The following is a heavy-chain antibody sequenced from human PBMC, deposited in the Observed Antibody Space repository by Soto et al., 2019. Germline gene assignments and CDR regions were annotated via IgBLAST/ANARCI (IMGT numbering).Heavy chain of an antibody. Sequence: SVKVSCKASGFTFTSSAVQWVRQARGQRLEWIGWIVVGSGNTNYAQKFQERVTITRDMSTSTAYMELSSLRSEDTAVYYCAAAGYCSSTSCYNWFDPWGQGTLVTVSS. V-gene: IGHV1-58*01. CDR2: IVVGSGNT. CDR3: AAAGYCSSTSCYNWFDP. D-gene: IGHD2-2*01. J-gene: IGHJ5*02. CDR1: GFTFTSSA.